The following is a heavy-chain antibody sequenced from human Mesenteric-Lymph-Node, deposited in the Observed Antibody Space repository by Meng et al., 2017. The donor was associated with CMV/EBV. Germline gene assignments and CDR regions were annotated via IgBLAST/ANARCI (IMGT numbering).Heavy chain of an antibody. CDR1: GGSISSSSYY. D-gene: IGHD3-16*01. V-gene: IGHV4-39*07. J-gene: IGHJ3*02. Sequence: SETLSLTCTVSGGSISSSSYYWGWIRQPPGKGLEWIGSIYYSGGTYYNPSLKSRVTISVDTSKNQFSLKLSSVTAADTAVYYCAREVQGGAFDIWGQGTMVTVSS. CDR3: AREVQGGAFDI. CDR2: IYYSGGT.